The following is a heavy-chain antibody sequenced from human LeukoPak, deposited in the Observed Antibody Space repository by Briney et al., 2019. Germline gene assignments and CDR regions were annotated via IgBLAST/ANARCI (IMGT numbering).Heavy chain of an antibody. Sequence: GGSLRLSCAASGIIFSNYVMHWVRQGPGKGLECISTISSDGGSTYYANSVKGRFTISRDNSKTTLYLQMGSLRAEDMAVYYCARGRQGAKTRYFDLWGRGTRVTVSS. CDR1: GIIFSNYV. V-gene: IGHV3-64*01. CDR2: ISSDGGST. D-gene: IGHD1-26*01. CDR3: ARGRQGAKTRYFDL. J-gene: IGHJ2*01.